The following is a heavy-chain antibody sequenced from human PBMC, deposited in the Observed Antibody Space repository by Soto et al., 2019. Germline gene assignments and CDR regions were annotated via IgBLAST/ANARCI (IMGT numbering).Heavy chain of an antibody. CDR1: GYTFTSYY. J-gene: IGHJ3*02. Sequence: QVQLVQSGAEVKKPGASVKVSCKASGYTFTSYYMHWVRQAPGQGLEWMGIINPSGGSTSYAQKFQGRVTMTRDTSTSTVYMELSSLRSEDTAVYYCARDIVVLWFGGPGAFDIWGQGTMVTVSS. CDR2: INPSGGST. D-gene: IGHD3-10*01. CDR3: ARDIVVLWFGGPGAFDI. V-gene: IGHV1-46*01.